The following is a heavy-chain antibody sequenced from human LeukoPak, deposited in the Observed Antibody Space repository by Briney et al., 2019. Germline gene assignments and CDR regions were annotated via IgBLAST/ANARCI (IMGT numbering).Heavy chain of an antibody. V-gene: IGHV3-23*01. CDR3: AKHQGPGSRIFDY. Sequence: PGGSLRLSCAASGFTFSSYAMNWVRQAPGKGLEWVSSISGSGGETYYADSVKGRFTISRGDSKNTLSLQMNSLRAEDTAMYYCAKHQGPGSRIFDYWGQGALVTVSS. CDR1: GFTFSSYA. CDR2: ISGSGGET. J-gene: IGHJ4*02. D-gene: IGHD3-10*01.